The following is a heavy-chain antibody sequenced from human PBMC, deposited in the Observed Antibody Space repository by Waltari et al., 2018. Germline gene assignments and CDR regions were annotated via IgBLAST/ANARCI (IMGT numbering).Heavy chain of an antibody. CDR2: IHIPSTT. V-gene: IGHV3-53*02. Sequence: EVQLVETGGGLIQPGGSLRLSCAASGFTVSHNSMPLVRQAPGKGLEWVSVIHIPSTTYYADSVKGRFTMSRDNSKNTLSLQMNSLRDEDTAVYYCARLAVAGPDVFSYFYGMDVWGQGTTVTVSS. CDR3: ARLAVAGPDVFSYFYGMDV. D-gene: IGHD6-19*01. J-gene: IGHJ6*02. CDR1: GFTVSHNS.